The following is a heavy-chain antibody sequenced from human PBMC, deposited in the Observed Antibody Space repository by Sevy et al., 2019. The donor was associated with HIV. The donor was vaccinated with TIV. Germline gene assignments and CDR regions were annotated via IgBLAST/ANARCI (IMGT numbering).Heavy chain of an antibody. CDR2: IKEDGSDK. Sequence: GGSLRLSCAASGFTFSSYWMNWVRQAPGKGLEWVANIKEDGSDKYYVDSVKGLFTITSDNAKNSLYMEMNSLRAEATGVYYCARWDVWGKGTTVTVSS. V-gene: IGHV3-7*01. J-gene: IGHJ6*04. CDR3: ARWDV. CDR1: GFTFSSYW.